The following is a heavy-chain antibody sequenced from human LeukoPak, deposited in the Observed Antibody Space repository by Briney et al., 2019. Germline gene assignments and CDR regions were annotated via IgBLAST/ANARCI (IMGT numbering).Heavy chain of an antibody. CDR1: GFTFSSYA. J-gene: IGHJ4*02. Sequence: GGSLRLSCEASGFTFSSYAMSWVRQAPGKGLEWVSGISTNGGSTSYADSVKGRLTISRDNPRNMLYMEMNSLRAEDTAVYYCSVMQLYYDGSGPWVQWGQGTLVAVSS. V-gene: IGHV3-23*01. CDR2: ISTNGGST. CDR3: SVMQLYYDGSGPWVQ. D-gene: IGHD3-22*01.